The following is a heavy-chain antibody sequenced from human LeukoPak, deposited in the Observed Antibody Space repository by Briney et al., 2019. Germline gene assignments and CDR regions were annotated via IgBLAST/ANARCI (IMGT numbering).Heavy chain of an antibody. V-gene: IGHV3-74*01. CDR3: ARDITLTRGGRSDY. CDR1: GFTFSSYW. CDR2: INTDGKTT. Sequence: GGSLRLSCAASGFTFSSYWMYWVRQAPGKGLVWVSRINTDGKTTNYADSVKGRFTISRDNAKNTLYLQMNSLRAEDTAVYYCARDITLTRGGRSDYWGQGTLVTVSA. D-gene: IGHD3-10*01. J-gene: IGHJ4*02.